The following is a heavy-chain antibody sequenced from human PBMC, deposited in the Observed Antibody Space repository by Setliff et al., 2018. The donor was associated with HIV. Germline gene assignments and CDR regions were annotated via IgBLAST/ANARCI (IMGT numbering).Heavy chain of an antibody. D-gene: IGHD5-12*01. CDR3: ARLGAEDFSDYDWVDY. J-gene: IGHJ4*02. CDR1: GGSFSGYY. CDR2: INHSGDT. Sequence: LSLTCAVYGGSFSGYYWSWIRQPPGKGLEWIGEINHSGDTNYNPSLKSRVTISVDTSKNQFSLNLNSVTAADTAVYYCARLGAEDFSDYDWVDYWGQGTLVTV. V-gene: IGHV4-34*01.